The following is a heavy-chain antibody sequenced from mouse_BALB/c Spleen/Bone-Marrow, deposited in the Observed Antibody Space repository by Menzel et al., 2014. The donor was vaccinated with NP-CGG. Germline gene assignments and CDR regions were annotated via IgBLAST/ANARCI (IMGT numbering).Heavy chain of an antibody. CDR3: ARLGYYGSFAY. Sequence: EVKVIESGGGLVQPGGSLKLSCAASGFDFSRYWMSWVRQAPGKGLEWIGEINPDSSTINYKPSLKDKFIISRDNAKNTLYLQMSKVRSEDTALYYCARLGYYGSFAYWGQGTLVTVSA. J-gene: IGHJ3*01. CDR2: INPDSSTI. CDR1: GFDFSRYW. V-gene: IGHV4-1*02. D-gene: IGHD1-2*01.